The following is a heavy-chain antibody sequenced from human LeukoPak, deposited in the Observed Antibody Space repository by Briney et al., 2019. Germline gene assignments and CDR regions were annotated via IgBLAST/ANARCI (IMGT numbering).Heavy chain of an antibody. CDR1: GFTFSSYA. J-gene: IGHJ1*01. CDR2: ISGSGGST. V-gene: IGHV3-23*01. D-gene: IGHD3-3*01. Sequence: GGTLRLSCAASGFTFSSYAMSWVRQAPGRGLEWVSAISGSGGSTYYADSVKGRFTISRDNSKNTLYLQMNSLRAEDTAVYYCAKGATIFGVVIMEDEYFQHWGQGTLVTVSS. CDR3: AKGATIFGVVIMEDEYFQH.